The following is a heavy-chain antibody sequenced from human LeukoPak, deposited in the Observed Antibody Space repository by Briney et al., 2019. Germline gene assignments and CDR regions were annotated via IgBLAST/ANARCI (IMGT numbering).Heavy chain of an antibody. CDR2: IKQDGSEK. D-gene: IGHD6-6*01. V-gene: IGHV3-7*02. J-gene: IGHJ4*02. Sequence: GGSLRLSCAASGFTFSSYWMSWVRQAPGKGLEWVTNIKQDGSEKYYVDSVKGRFTISRDNAENSLYLQMNSLRAEDTAVYYCARVLKDSSSTDYYFDYWGQGTLVTVSS. CDR1: GFTFSSYW. CDR3: ARVLKDSSSTDYYFDY.